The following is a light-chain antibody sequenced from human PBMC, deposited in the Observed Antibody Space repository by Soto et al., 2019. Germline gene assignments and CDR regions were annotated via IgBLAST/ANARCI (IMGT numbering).Light chain of an antibody. CDR2: GAS. CDR3: QDYGSALSIT. CDR1: QSISSSY. V-gene: IGKV3-20*01. J-gene: IGKJ5*01. Sequence: EIVLTQSPGTLSLSPGERATLSCRASQSISSSYLAWYQQKPGQAPRLLIYGASSRASGFPNTFSGSGSGTDFPLPIIRREPEHVTVYYCQDYGSALSITFGQRTRLESK.